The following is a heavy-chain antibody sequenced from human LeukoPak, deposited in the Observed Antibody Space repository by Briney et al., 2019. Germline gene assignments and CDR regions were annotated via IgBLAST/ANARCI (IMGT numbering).Heavy chain of an antibody. Sequence: GGSLRLSCAASGFTFDDYGMSWVRQAPGKGLEWVSSLSGSSSYIYYADSVRGRFTMSRDNAKNSLYLQMNSLRAEDTAVYYCARDGGYCTNGVCSIFRLDYWGQGTLVTVSS. CDR2: LSGSSSYI. J-gene: IGHJ4*02. CDR3: ARDGGYCTNGVCSIFRLDY. V-gene: IGHV3-21*01. D-gene: IGHD2-8*01. CDR1: GFTFDDYG.